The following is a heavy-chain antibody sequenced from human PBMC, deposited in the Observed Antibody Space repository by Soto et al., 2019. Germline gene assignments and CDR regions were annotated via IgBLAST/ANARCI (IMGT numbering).Heavy chain of an antibody. CDR1: GFTFSSYA. Sequence: GGSLRLSCAASGFTFSSYAMSWVRQAPGKGLEWVSAISGSGGSTYYADSVKGRFTISRDNSKNTLYLQMNSLRAEDTAVYYCAKGRGGPRTRIVLVPAETFDYWGQGTLVTVSS. V-gene: IGHV3-23*01. J-gene: IGHJ4*02. D-gene: IGHD2-2*01. CDR3: AKGRGGPRTRIVLVPAETFDY. CDR2: ISGSGGST.